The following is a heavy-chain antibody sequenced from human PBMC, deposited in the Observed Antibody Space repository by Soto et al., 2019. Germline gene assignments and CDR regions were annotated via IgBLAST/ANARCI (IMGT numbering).Heavy chain of an antibody. V-gene: IGHV3-23*01. D-gene: IGHD6-6*01. Sequence: LILSCAASGFTFSSYAMSWVRQAPGKGLEWFSAISSSGGSTYYADSVKGRVTISRDNSKNTLYLQMNSLRAEDTAVYYCSKHPPTEYRSLGSGMDVWGQGTTVTVSS. CDR3: SKHPPTEYRSLGSGMDV. J-gene: IGHJ6*02. CDR1: GFTFSSYA. CDR2: ISSSGGST.